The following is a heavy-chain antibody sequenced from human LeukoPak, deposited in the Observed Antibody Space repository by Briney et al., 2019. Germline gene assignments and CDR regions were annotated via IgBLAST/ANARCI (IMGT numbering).Heavy chain of an antibody. Sequence: SETLSLTCTVSGGSISSYYWSWIRQPPGKGLEWMGYIYYSGSTNYNPSLKSRVTISVDTSKNQFSLKLSSVTAADTAVYDCARNGYSSGWYPCWFDPWGQGTLVTVSS. J-gene: IGHJ5*02. V-gene: IGHV4-59*01. CDR1: GGSISSYY. CDR3: ARNGYSSGWYPCWFDP. D-gene: IGHD6-19*01. CDR2: IYYSGST.